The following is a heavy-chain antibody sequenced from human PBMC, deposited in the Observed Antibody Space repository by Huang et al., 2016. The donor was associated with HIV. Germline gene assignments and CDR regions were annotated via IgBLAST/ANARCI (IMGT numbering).Heavy chain of an antibody. CDR2: INHSGST. D-gene: IGHD3-9*01. CDR1: GGSFSGYY. Sequence: QVQLQQWGAGLLKASETLSLTCAVYGGSFSGYYWSWIRQPPGKGVEWIGEINHSGSTNYNPSLKSRVTISVDTSKNQFSPKLISVTAADTAVYCCARGAVRYFDRGGTRYYGMDVWGQGTTVTVSS. V-gene: IGHV4-34*02. J-gene: IGHJ6*02. CDR3: ARGAVRYFDRGGTRYYGMDV.